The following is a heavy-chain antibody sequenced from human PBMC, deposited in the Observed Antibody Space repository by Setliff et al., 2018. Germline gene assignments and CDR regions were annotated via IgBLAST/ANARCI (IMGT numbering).Heavy chain of an antibody. Sequence: SETLSLTCAVSGGSISSSNWWSWVRQPPGKGLEWIGEIYHSGSTNYNPSLKSRVTISVDTSKNQFSLKLSSVTAADTAVYYCARSRGGLLWFGNCDYWGQGTLVTVSS. CDR3: ARSRGGLLWFGNCDY. CDR1: GGSISSSNW. J-gene: IGHJ4*02. CDR2: IYHSGST. D-gene: IGHD3-10*01. V-gene: IGHV4-4*02.